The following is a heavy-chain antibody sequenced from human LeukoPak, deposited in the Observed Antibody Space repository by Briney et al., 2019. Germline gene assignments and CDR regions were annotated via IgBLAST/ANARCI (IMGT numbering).Heavy chain of an antibody. D-gene: IGHD3-9*01. Sequence: GGSLRLSCAASGFTFDDYGMSWVRQAPGKGLEWVSGINWNGGSTGYADSVKGRFTISRDNSKNTLYLQMNSLRAEDTAVYYCARGTHYDILTGLIDYWGQGTLVTVSS. J-gene: IGHJ4*02. CDR1: GFTFDDYG. CDR2: INWNGGST. V-gene: IGHV3-20*04. CDR3: ARGTHYDILTGLIDY.